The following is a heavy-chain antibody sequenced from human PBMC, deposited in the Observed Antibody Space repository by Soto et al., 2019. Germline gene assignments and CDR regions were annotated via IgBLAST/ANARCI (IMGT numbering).Heavy chain of an antibody. D-gene: IGHD1-1*01. CDR3: ARPSSHTATTGTFNY. J-gene: IGHJ4*02. V-gene: IGHV1-69*02. Sequence: SVKVSCKASGYTFTGYYMHWVRQAPGQGLQWVGRFIPILGLANYAQSFQGRVTITADKSTSTAYMELSSLGSDDTAVYYCARPSSHTATTGTFNYWGQGTPVTVSS. CDR2: FIPILGLA. CDR1: GYTFTGYY.